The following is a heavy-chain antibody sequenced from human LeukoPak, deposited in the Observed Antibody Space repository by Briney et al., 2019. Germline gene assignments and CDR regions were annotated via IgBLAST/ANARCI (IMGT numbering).Heavy chain of an antibody. D-gene: IGHD3-10*01. Sequence: SETLSLTCSVSGGSISSSSYYWDWIRQPPGKGLEWIGSIYYSGSTYYNPSLKSRVTISVDTSKNQFSLKLSSVTAADTAVYYCARPKGYGSDRRFDYWGQRTLVTVSS. CDR2: IYYSGST. V-gene: IGHV4-39*01. J-gene: IGHJ4*02. CDR3: ARPKGYGSDRRFDY. CDR1: GGSISSSSYY.